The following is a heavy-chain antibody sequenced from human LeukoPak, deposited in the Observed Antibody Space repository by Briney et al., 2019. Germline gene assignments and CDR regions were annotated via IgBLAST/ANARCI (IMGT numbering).Heavy chain of an antibody. D-gene: IGHD3-10*01. V-gene: IGHV4-59*12. Sequence: PSETLSLTCIVSGGSINSYYWSWIRQPPGKGLEWIAYIYYSGSTNYNPSLKSRVTISVDTSKNQFSLKLSSVTAADTAVYYCARNYNYGRYFFDSWGQGILVTVSS. CDR2: IYYSGST. CDR1: GGSINSYY. CDR3: ARNYNYGRYFFDS. J-gene: IGHJ4*02.